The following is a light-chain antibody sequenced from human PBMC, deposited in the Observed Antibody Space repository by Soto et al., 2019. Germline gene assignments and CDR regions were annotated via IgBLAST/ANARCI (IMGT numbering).Light chain of an antibody. V-gene: IGLV1-51*01. Sequence: QSVLTQPPSVSAAPGQKVTISCSGSSSNIGESYVSWYQHLPGTAPKLLIYDNNKRPSGIPDRFSGSSSGTSATLGITGLQTGDEADYYCGTWDSSLSTGIVGGGTKLTVL. J-gene: IGLJ2*01. CDR1: SSNIGESY. CDR3: GTWDSSLSTGI. CDR2: DNN.